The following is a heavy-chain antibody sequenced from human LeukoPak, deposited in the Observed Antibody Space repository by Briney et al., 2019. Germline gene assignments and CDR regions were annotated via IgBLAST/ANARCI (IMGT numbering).Heavy chain of an antibody. Sequence: ASVKVSCKASGYTFTGYYLHWVRQAPGQGLEWMGWIDPNSGGTNYAQMFQGWVTMTRDTSISTAYMELSRLRSDDTAVYYCARAGTVEMTPLDYWGQGTLVTVSS. CDR1: GYTFTGYY. CDR2: IDPNSGGT. J-gene: IGHJ4*02. V-gene: IGHV1-2*04. D-gene: IGHD5-24*01. CDR3: ARAGTVEMTPLDY.